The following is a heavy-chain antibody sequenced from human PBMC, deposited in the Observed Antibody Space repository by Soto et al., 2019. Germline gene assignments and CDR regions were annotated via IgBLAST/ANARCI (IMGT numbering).Heavy chain of an antibody. CDR2: VYYLGGT. CDR3: ARLYMALDY. D-gene: IGHD3-10*01. J-gene: IGHJ4*02. V-gene: IGHV4-39*01. Sequence: QVQLQESGPGLVKPSETLSLICTVSGDSINSSDYHWGWIRQPPGKGLEWIGSVYYLGGTPSNPSLKRRVTISVDTPGSQFTLKLRSVTAADTAVYYCARLYMALDYWGQGSLVTVSS. CDR1: GDSINSSDYH.